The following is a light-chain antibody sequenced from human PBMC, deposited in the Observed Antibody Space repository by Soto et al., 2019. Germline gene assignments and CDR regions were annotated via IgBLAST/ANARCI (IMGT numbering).Light chain of an antibody. CDR1: QSVGNS. Sequence: EIVLTQSPPILSLSPGDRATLSCRASQSVGNSLAWYQQKPGQAPRLLVYDVSDRATGIPARFSGSGSGTDFTLTISSLETEDFAVYYCQQYNDWPLTFGGGTKVEIK. CDR3: QQYNDWPLT. J-gene: IGKJ4*01. CDR2: DVS. V-gene: IGKV3-11*01.